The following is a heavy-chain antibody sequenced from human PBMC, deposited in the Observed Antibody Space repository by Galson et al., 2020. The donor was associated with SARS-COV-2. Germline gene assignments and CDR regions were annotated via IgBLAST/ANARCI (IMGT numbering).Heavy chain of an antibody. J-gene: IGHJ6*03. CDR3: ASASGLFGMTVINPDRPHDFYYYMEV. D-gene: IGHD2-21*02. V-gene: IGHV1-24*01. CDR2: FDPEDGEI. Sequence: ASVKVSCKVSGYALTELSLHWVRQAPGKGLEWMGCFDPEDGEITNAQKFQGRLTMTEDTSTDTAYMELSSLRSEDTAVYYCASASGLFGMTVINPDRPHDFYYYMEVWGKGTTVIVSS. CDR1: GYALTELS.